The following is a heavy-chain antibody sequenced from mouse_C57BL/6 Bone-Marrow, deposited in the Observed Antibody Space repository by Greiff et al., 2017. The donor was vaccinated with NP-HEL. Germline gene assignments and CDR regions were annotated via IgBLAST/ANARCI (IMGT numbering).Heavy chain of an antibody. D-gene: IGHD2-1*01. V-gene: IGHV1-26*01. Sequence: EVQLQQSGPELVKPGASVKISCKASGYTFTDYYMNWVKQSHGKSLEWIGDINPNNGGTSYNQKFKGKATLTVDKSSSTAYMELRSLTSEDSAVYYCARVGNYGAMDYWGQGTSVTVSS. J-gene: IGHJ4*01. CDR3: ARVGNYGAMDY. CDR1: GYTFTDYY. CDR2: INPNNGGT.